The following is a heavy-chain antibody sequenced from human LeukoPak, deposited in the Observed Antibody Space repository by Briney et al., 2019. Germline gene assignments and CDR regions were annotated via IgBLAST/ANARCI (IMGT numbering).Heavy chain of an antibody. CDR3: ARDSLGITMIVASFDY. V-gene: IGHV1-18*01. CDR2: VSAYNGNT. Sequence: ASVKVSCKASGYTFTSYGIRWVRLAPAQGRAWVGWVSAYNGNTNYAQKLQGRVTMTTDTYTSTAYMELRRLRSDDTAVYYCARDSLGITMIVASFDYWGQGTLVTVSS. CDR1: GYTFTSYG. J-gene: IGHJ4*02. D-gene: IGHD3-22*01.